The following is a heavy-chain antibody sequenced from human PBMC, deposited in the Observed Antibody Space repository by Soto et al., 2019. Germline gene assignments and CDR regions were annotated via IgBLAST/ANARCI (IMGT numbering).Heavy chain of an antibody. Sequence: ASVKVSCKASGYTFTGYYMHWVRQAPGQGLEWMGWINPNSGGTNYAQKFQGRVTMTRDTSISTAYMELSRLRSEDTAVYYCALWGELGLSYFDYWGQGTLVTVSS. J-gene: IGHJ4*02. CDR1: GYTFTGYY. D-gene: IGHD1-26*01. CDR2: INPNSGGT. CDR3: ALWGELGLSYFDY. V-gene: IGHV1-2*02.